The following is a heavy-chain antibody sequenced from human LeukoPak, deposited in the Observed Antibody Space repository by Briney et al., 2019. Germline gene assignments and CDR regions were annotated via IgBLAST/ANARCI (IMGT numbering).Heavy chain of an antibody. V-gene: IGHV1-69*13. Sequence: ASVKVPCKASGGTFSSYAISWVRQAPGQGLEWMGGITPIFGTANYAQKFQGRVTITADESTSTAYMELSSLRSEDTAVYYCARGSDCSSTSCYLFGAFDIWGQGTMVTVSS. CDR3: ARGSDCSSTSCYLFGAFDI. CDR2: ITPIFGTA. J-gene: IGHJ3*02. CDR1: GGTFSSYA. D-gene: IGHD2-2*01.